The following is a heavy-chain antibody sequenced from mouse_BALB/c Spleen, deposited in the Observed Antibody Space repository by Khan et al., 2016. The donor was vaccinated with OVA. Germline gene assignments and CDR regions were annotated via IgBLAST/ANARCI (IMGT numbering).Heavy chain of an antibody. CDR3: AREEALYHFDH. CDR2: IYPGTDNT. D-gene: IGHD3-2*02. J-gene: IGHJ2*01. CDR1: GYFFTSYW. Sequence: QVQLQQSGAELVRPGASVKLSCKTSGYFFTSYWIHWVKQRSGQGLEWIARIYPGTDNTYYNEKFKDKATLTAAKSSSTAYIQLRSLTSEDSDVYVCAREEALYHFDHWGQGTTLTVSS. V-gene: IGHV1-76*01.